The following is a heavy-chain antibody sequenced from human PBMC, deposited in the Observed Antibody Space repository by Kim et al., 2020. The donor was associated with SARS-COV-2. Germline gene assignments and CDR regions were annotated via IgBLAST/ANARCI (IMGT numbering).Heavy chain of an antibody. CDR1: GGSISSSNW. CDR2: IYHSGST. CDR3: AREFPPSPGIAAAGYGSYFDY. Sequence: SETLSLTCAVSGGSISSSNWWSWVRQPPGKGLEWIGEIYHSGSTNYNPSLKSRVTISVDKSKNQFSLKLSSVTAADTAVYYCAREFPPSPGIAAAGYGSYFDYWGQGTLVTVSS. J-gene: IGHJ4*02. D-gene: IGHD6-13*01. V-gene: IGHV4-4*02.